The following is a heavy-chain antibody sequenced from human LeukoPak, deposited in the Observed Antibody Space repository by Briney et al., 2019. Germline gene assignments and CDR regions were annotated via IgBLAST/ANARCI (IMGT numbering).Heavy chain of an antibody. CDR3: ARDLRASRWFDP. J-gene: IGHJ5*02. Sequence: ASVKVSCKASGYTFTSYAMHWVRQAPGQRLEWMGWINAGNGNTEYSQKFQGRVTITRDTSASTAYMELSSLRSEDTAVYYCARDLRASRWFDPWGQGTLVTVSS. V-gene: IGHV1-3*01. D-gene: IGHD4-17*01. CDR2: INAGNGNT. CDR1: GYTFTSYA.